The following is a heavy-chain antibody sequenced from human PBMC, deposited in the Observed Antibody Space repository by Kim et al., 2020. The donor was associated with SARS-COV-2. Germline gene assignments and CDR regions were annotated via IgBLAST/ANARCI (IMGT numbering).Heavy chain of an antibody. CDR1: GFTFDDYA. CDR2: LSWKSGCI. D-gene: IGHD3-3*01. CDR3: AKDIGAFDFWSGYGGMDV. J-gene: IGHJ6*02. Sequence: GGSLRLSCAASGFTFDDYAMHWVRQAPGKGLEWVSGLSWKSGCIGYADSVKGRFTISRDNAKNSLYLQMNSLRAEDTALYYCAKDIGAFDFWSGYGGMDVWGQGTTVTVSS. V-gene: IGHV3-9*01.